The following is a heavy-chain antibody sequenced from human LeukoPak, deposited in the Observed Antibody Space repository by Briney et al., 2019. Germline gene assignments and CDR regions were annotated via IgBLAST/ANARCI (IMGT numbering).Heavy chain of an antibody. CDR2: IYPGDSDT. D-gene: IGHD4-17*01. CDR1: GYSFTSYW. V-gene: IGHV5-51*01. J-gene: IGHJ4*02. Sequence: PGESLRISCKGSGYSFTSYWVAWVRQMPGKGLEWMGIIYPGDSDTRYSPSFQGQVTISADKSITTAYLQWSSLKASDTGMYYCATRYGAVSWYYFDYWGQGTLVTVSS. CDR3: ATRYGAVSWYYFDY.